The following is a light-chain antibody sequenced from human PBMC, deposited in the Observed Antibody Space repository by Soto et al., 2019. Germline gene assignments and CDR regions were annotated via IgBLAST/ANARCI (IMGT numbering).Light chain of an antibody. CDR2: IAF. V-gene: IGKV3-20*01. CDR3: HQYGTSPWT. J-gene: IGKJ1*01. Sequence: EIVLTQSPGTLSLFPGERATLSCRATQSVNSDYLAWYQQQPGQAPRILIYIAFRRATGITDKFSGSGSGTDFTATLRRLEPEDYAEDYCHQYGTSPWTFGQGNKVEIK. CDR1: QSVNSDY.